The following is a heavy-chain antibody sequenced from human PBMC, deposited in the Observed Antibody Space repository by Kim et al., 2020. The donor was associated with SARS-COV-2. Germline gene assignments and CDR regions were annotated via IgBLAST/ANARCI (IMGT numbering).Heavy chain of an antibody. V-gene: IGHV4-34*01. CDR2: INDSGST. CDR1: GGSFSGYQ. CDR3: ARGVPCY. J-gene: IGHJ4*02. Sequence: SETLSLTCAVYGGSFSGYQWSWIRQSPGKGLEWIGQINDSGSTNYNPSLKSRVTISVDTSKNQFSLKLTSVTAADTAVYYFARGVPCYWGQGTLATVSS.